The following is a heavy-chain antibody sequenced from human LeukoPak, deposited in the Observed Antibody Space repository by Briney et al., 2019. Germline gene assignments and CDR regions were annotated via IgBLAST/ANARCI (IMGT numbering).Heavy chain of an antibody. J-gene: IGHJ6*03. D-gene: IGHD3-3*01. Sequence: ASVTVSCKASGYTFTSYYMHWVRQAPGQGLEWMGIINPSGGSTSYAQKFQGRVTMTRDTSTSTVYMELSSLRSEDTAVYYCARDRGDYDFWSGYQLGYMDVWGKGTTVTVSS. CDR2: INPSGGST. CDR1: GYTFTSYY. CDR3: ARDRGDYDFWSGYQLGYMDV. V-gene: IGHV1-46*01.